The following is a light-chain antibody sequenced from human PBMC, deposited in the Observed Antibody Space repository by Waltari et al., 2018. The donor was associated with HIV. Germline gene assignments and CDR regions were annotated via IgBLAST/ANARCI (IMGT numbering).Light chain of an antibody. Sequence: QSALTQPASVSGSPGQSITIPCTGTSSDVGSYNFVPWYQQHPGNAPKLIIYEGDKRPSGVSYRFSGSKSGSTASLTISGLQAEDEADYYCCSYAGSSTYVVFGGGTQLTVL. CDR2: EGD. CDR1: SSDVGSYNF. CDR3: CSYAGSSTYVV. J-gene: IGLJ2*01. V-gene: IGLV2-23*01.